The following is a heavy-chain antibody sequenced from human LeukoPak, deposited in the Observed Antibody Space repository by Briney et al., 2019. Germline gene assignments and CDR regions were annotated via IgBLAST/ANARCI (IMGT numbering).Heavy chain of an antibody. J-gene: IGHJ3*02. Sequence: SQTLSLTCAISGDSVSSNSAAWNWIRQSPSRGLECLGRTYYRSKWYNDYAASVKSRITINPDTSKNQFSLQLNSMTPEDTAVYYCARRISATGAFDIWGQGTMVTVSS. CDR1: GDSVSSNSAA. D-gene: IGHD1/OR15-1a*01. CDR3: ARRISATGAFDI. V-gene: IGHV6-1*01. CDR2: TYYRSKWYN.